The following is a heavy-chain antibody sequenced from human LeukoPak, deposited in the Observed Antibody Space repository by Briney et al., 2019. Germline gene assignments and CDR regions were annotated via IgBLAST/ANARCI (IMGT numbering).Heavy chain of an antibody. Sequence: GGSLRLSCAASGFTFSSYWMHWVRQAPGKGLVWVSRVNSDGTSTSYADSVKGRFIISRDNAKNTLFLQMNSLRAEDTAVYYCAGNSPGFDSWGQGTLVTVSS. J-gene: IGHJ4*02. CDR2: VNSDGTST. CDR3: AGNSPGFDS. CDR1: GFTFSSYW. V-gene: IGHV3-74*01. D-gene: IGHD2-21*01.